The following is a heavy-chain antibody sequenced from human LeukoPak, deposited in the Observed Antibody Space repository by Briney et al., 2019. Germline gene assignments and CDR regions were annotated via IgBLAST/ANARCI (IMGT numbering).Heavy chain of an antibody. D-gene: IGHD1-26*01. CDR1: GFTFGSYS. V-gene: IGHV3-21*01. CDR3: ARDDESGSYFEPNKFDY. Sequence: PGGSLRLSCAASGFTFGSYSMNWVRQAPGKGLEWVSSISSSSSYIYYADSVKGRFTISRDNAKNSLYLQMNSLRAEDTAVYYCARDDESGSYFEPNKFDYWGQGTLVTVSS. J-gene: IGHJ4*02. CDR2: ISSSSSYI.